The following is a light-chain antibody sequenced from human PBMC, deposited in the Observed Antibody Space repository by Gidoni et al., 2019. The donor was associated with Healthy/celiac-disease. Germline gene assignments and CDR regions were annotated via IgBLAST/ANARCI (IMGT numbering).Light chain of an antibody. J-gene: IGKJ2*01. CDR2: AAS. Sequence: DIQMTQSPSSLSASVGDRVTITCRASQSISSYLNWYQQKPGKAPKLLIYAASSLQSGVPSRFSGRGSGTDFTLTISSLQPEDFATYYCQQSYSTPQDFGQGTKLEIK. V-gene: IGKV1-39*01. CDR1: QSISSY. CDR3: QQSYSTPQD.